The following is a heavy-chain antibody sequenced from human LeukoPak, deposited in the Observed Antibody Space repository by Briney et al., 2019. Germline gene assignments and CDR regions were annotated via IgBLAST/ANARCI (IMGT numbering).Heavy chain of an antibody. Sequence: PGGSLRLSCSASGLTVTNAWMNWVRQAPGEGLGWVGRIASKTDGGATDYAAPVKGRFTISRDDSKNTLNLQMNSLKTEDTAVYYCTTGIRGDWGQGTLVTVSS. CDR3: TTGIRGD. CDR2: IASKTDGGAT. CDR1: GLTVTNAW. D-gene: IGHD3-10*01. J-gene: IGHJ4*02. V-gene: IGHV3-15*07.